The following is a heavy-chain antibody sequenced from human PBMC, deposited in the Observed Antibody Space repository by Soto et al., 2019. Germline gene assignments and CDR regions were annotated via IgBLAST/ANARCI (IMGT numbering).Heavy chain of an antibody. D-gene: IGHD3-3*01. V-gene: IGHV3-21*01. Sequence: EVQLVESGGGLVKPGGSLRLSCAASGFTFSSYTLNWVRQAPGKGLEWVSSITSSSTYIYYADSVKGRFTISRDNAKNSLFLPMNSLRTGDTCVYYFASELNFGVATISWGQGTVVTVSS. J-gene: IGHJ5*02. CDR2: ITSSSTYI. CDR3: ASELNFGVATIS. CDR1: GFTFSSYT.